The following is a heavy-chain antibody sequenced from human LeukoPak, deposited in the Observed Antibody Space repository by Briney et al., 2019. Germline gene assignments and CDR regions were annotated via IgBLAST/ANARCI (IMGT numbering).Heavy chain of an antibody. V-gene: IGHV4-39*07. Sequence: SETLSLTCTVSGGSISRSRYYWGWIRQPPGKGLEWIGSIYYSGSTYYNQSLKSRVTISVDTSKNQFSLKLSSVTAADTAVYYCARDDNWIYKYDYWGQGTLVTVSS. J-gene: IGHJ4*02. CDR3: ARDDNWIYKYDY. CDR1: GGSISRSRYY. D-gene: IGHD1-7*01. CDR2: IYYSGST.